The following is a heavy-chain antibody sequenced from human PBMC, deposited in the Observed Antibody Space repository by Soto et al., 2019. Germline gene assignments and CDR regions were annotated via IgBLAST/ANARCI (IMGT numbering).Heavy chain of an antibody. Sequence: SVKVSCKASGGTFSSYAISWVRQAPGQGLEWMGGIIPIFGTANYAQKFQGGVTITADESTSTAYMELSSLRSEDTAVYYCASYSSGWVSTDVWGQGTTVTVSS. CDR2: IIPIFGTA. D-gene: IGHD6-19*01. J-gene: IGHJ6*02. V-gene: IGHV1-69*13. CDR3: ASYSSGWVSTDV. CDR1: GGTFSSYA.